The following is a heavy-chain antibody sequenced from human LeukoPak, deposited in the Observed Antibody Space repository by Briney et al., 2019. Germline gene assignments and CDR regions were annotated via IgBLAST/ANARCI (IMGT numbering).Heavy chain of an antibody. CDR2: IWFDGSIK. Sequence: PGGSLRLSCAASGITFSNYVMHWVRQTPGEGLEWLALIWFDGSIKVYADSAKGRFTISRDNSKNTLYLQMNSLRPEDTALYYCASEGGVGETTGSSFDYWGQGTLVTVSS. CDR3: ASEGGVGETTGSSFDY. D-gene: IGHD1-26*01. V-gene: IGHV3-33*08. CDR1: GITFSNYV. J-gene: IGHJ4*02.